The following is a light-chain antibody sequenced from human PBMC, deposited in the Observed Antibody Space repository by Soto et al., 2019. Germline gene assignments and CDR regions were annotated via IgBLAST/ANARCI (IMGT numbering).Light chain of an antibody. CDR1: QSVSSSY. CDR3: QQYGSSPRT. V-gene: IGKV3-20*01. J-gene: IGKJ4*01. Sequence: EIVLTQSPGTLSLSPGERATLSCRASQSVSSSYLAWYQQKPGQAPRLLIYGASSRDTGIPDRFSGSGSGTEFTLTISRLEPEDFAVYYCQQYGSSPRTFGGGTKVEIK. CDR2: GAS.